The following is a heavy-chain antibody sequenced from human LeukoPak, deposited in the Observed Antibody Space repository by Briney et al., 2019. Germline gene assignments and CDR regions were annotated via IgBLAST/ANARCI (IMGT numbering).Heavy chain of an antibody. CDR2: INSDGSST. CDR3: AKGPTGTLYYSYMDV. Sequence: GGSLRLSCAASGFTFSSYSMNWVHQAPGKGLVWVSRINSDGSSTSYADSVKGRFTISRDNAKNTLYLQMNSLRAEDTAVYYCAKGPTGTLYYSYMDVWGKGTTVTVSS. D-gene: IGHD1-1*01. J-gene: IGHJ6*03. CDR1: GFTFSSYS. V-gene: IGHV3-74*01.